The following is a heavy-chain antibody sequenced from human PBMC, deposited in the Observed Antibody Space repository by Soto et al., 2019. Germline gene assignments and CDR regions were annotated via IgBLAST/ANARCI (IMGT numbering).Heavy chain of an antibody. V-gene: IGHV4-34*01. CDR1: GGSFSGYY. J-gene: IGHJ3*02. CDR2: INHSGST. Sequence: TLSLTCAVYGGSFSGYYWSWIRQPPGKGLEWIGEINHSGSTNYNPSLKSRVTISVDTSKNQFSLKLSSVTAADMAVYYCARDGYYDSSVDAFDIWGQGTMVTVSS. D-gene: IGHD3-22*01. CDR3: ARDGYYDSSVDAFDI.